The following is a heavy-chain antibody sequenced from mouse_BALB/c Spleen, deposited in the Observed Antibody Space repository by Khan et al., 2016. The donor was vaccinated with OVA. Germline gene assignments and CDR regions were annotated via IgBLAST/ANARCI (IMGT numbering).Heavy chain of an antibody. J-gene: IGHJ4*01. V-gene: IGHV2-6-4*01. CDR2: IWGGGGT. Sequence: VELVESGPGLVAPSQSLSITCTVSGFSLSRYNIHWVRQPPGKGLEWLGMIWGGGGTDYNSTLKSRLNISKDNSKSQVFLKMNSLQTDDTAMYYCARAYYRYDGYYAMDYWGQGTLVTVSS. CDR3: ARAYYRYDGYYAMDY. D-gene: IGHD2-14*01. CDR1: GFSLSRYN.